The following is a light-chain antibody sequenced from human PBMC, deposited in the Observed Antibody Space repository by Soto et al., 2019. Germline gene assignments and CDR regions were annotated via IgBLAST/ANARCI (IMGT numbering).Light chain of an antibody. CDR3: QQYDSIPFT. Sequence: DIQMTQSPSSLSASVGDRDTITFQASQDISKYLNWYQQKPGKAPKLLIYDASNLEAGVPSRFSGTGSGTFYTLTISSLHPDDFAAYHCQQYDSIPFTFGPGTKVEIK. J-gene: IGKJ3*01. CDR2: DAS. CDR1: QDISKY. V-gene: IGKV1-33*01.